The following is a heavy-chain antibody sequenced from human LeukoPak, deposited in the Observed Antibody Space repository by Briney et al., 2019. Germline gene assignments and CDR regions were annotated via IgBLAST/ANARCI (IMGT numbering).Heavy chain of an antibody. D-gene: IGHD3-22*01. CDR3: ARDTNYYDSSGYYPYYYYYMDV. J-gene: IGHJ6*03. Sequence: ASVKVSCKASGYTFTGYYMHWVRQAPGQGLVWMGWINPNSGGTNYAQKFQGRVTMTRDTSISTAYMELSRLRFDDTAVYYCARDTNYYDSSGYYPYYYYYMDVWGKGTTVTVSS. CDR1: GYTFTGYY. CDR2: INPNSGGT. V-gene: IGHV1-2*02.